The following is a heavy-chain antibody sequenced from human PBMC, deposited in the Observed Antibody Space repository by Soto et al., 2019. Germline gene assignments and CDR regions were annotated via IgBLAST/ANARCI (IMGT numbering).Heavy chain of an antibody. J-gene: IGHJ4*02. D-gene: IGHD3-22*01. CDR3: AKDEYYYDSSGYYPS. CDR1: GFTFSSYG. CDR2: ISYDGSNK. V-gene: IGHV3-30*18. Sequence: QVQLLESGGGVVQPGRSLRLSCAASGFTFSSYGMHWVRQAPGKGLEWVAVISYDGSNKYYADSVKGRFTISRDNSKNTLYLQMNSLRAEDTAVYYCAKDEYYYDSSGYYPSWGQGTLVTVSS.